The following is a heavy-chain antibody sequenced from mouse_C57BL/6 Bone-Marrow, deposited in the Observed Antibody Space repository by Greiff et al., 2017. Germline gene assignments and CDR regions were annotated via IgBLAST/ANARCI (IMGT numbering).Heavy chain of an antibody. V-gene: IGHV2-3*01. J-gene: IGHJ4*01. CDR2: IWGDGST. D-gene: IGHD2-1*01. Sequence: VKLMESGPGLVAPSQSLSITCTVSGFSLTSYGVSWVRQPPGKGLEWLGVIWGDGSTSYHSALISRLSISKDNSKSQVFLKLNSLQTDDTATYYCAKPGGNYPCYAMDYWGQGTSVTVSA. CDR1: GFSLTSYG. CDR3: AKPGGNYPCYAMDY.